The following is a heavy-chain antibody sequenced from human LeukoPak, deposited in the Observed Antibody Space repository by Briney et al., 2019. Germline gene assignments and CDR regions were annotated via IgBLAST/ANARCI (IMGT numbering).Heavy chain of an antibody. CDR1: GGSISSYY. Sequence: SETLSLTCAVSGGSISSYYWSWIRQPPGKGLEWIGYIYYSGSTNYNPSLKSRVTISVDTSKNQFSLKLSSVTAADTAVYYCARLVAALGVDAFDIWGQGTTVTVSS. V-gene: IGHV4-59*01. D-gene: IGHD2-15*01. CDR3: ARLVAALGVDAFDI. CDR2: IYYSGST. J-gene: IGHJ3*02.